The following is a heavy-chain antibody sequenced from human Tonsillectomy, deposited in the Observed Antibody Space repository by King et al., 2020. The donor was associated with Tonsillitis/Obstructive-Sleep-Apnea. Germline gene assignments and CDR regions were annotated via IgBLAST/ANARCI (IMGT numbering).Heavy chain of an antibody. D-gene: IGHD3-3*01. J-gene: IGHJ3*02. Sequence: VQLVESGGGLVQPGGSLRLSCAASGFTVSSNYMNWVRQAPGKGLEWVSVIYSGGNTYYADSVKGRFTIYRDNSKNTLYLQINNLRGEDTAVYYCSRAATYDFWSGLLIEDAFDIWGQGTMVTVSS. V-gene: IGHV3-66*01. CDR3: SRAATYDFWSGLLIEDAFDI. CDR2: IYSGGNT. CDR1: GFTVSSNY.